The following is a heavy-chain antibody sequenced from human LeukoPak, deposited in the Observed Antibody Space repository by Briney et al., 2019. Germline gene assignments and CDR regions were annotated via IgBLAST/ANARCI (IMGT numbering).Heavy chain of an antibody. V-gene: IGHV1-2*04. J-gene: IGHJ6*02. CDR2: INPNSGGT. CDR3: ARSGYSYGYWYYYGMDV. D-gene: IGHD5-18*01. CDR1: GYTFTGYY. Sequence: ASVKVSCKASGYTFTGYYMHWVRQAPGQGLEWMGWINPNSGGTNYAQKFQGWVTMTRDTSISTAYMELSRLRSDDTAVYYCARSGYSYGYWYYYGMDVWGQGTTVTVSS.